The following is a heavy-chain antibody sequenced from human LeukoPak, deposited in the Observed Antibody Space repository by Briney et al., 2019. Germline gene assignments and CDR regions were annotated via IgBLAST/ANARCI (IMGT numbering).Heavy chain of an antibody. V-gene: IGHV4-30-2*01. CDR3: ARAFIGRLGIGFLDY. CDR1: GGSISSGGYY. J-gene: IGHJ4*02. Sequence: TSETLSLTCTVSGGSISSGGYYWSWIRQPPGKGLEWIGYIYHSGSTYYNPSLKSRVTISVDRSKNQFSLKLSSVTAADTAVYYCARAFIGRLGIGFLDYWGQGTLVTVSS. CDR2: IYHSGST. D-gene: IGHD7-27*01.